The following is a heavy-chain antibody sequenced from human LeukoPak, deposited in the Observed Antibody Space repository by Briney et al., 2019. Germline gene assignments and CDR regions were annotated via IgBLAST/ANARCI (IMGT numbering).Heavy chain of an antibody. Sequence: PERSLRLSCAASGFTFSSYAMHWVRQAPGKGLEWVAVMSYDGNNKIYADSVKGRFTISRDNSKNSLSLQMNSLRPEDSAVYYCARPRGYGGASGWFFDLWGRGTLVTVSS. V-gene: IGHV3-30-3*01. J-gene: IGHJ2*01. D-gene: IGHD4-23*01. CDR1: GFTFSSYA. CDR3: ARPRGYGGASGWFFDL. CDR2: MSYDGNNK.